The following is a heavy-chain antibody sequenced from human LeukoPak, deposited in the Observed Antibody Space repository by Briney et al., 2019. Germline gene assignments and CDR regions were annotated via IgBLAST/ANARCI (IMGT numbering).Heavy chain of an antibody. D-gene: IGHD1-26*01. J-gene: IGHJ6*03. CDR3: ARIEVGATYSRYYYYYYMDV. CDR2: MNPNSGNT. CDR1: GYAFTSYD. Sequence: ASVKVSCKASGYAFTSYDINWVRQATGQGLEWMGWMNPNSGNTGYAQKFQGRVTITRNTSISTAYMELSSLRSEDTAVYYCARIEVGATYSRYYYYYYMDVWGKGTTVTVSS. V-gene: IGHV1-8*03.